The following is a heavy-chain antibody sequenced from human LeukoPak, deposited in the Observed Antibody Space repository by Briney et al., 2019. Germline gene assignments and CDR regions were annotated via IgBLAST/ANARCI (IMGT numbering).Heavy chain of an antibody. D-gene: IGHD6-19*01. Sequence: GGSLRLSCAASGFTFSSYTINWVRQAPGKGLEWISSITRADSKYYADSVKGRFTISRDNSKNTLYLQMNSLRAEDTAVYYCAKDTGYSSGWSHFDYWGQGTLVTVSS. V-gene: IGHV3-23*01. CDR2: ITRADSK. J-gene: IGHJ4*02. CDR3: AKDTGYSSGWSHFDY. CDR1: GFTFSSYT.